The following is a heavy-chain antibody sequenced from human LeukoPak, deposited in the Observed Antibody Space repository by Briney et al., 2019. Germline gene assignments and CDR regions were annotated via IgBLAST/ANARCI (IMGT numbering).Heavy chain of an antibody. D-gene: IGHD6-13*01. J-gene: IGHJ6*02. V-gene: IGHV3-23*01. CDR1: GFTFSSYA. CDR2: ISGSGGST. Sequence: PGGSLRLSCAASGFTFSSYAMSWVRQAPGKGLERVSAISGSGGSTYYADSVKGRFTISRDNSKNTLYLQMNSLRAEDTAVYYCAKGEDVGSSWRYYHYGMDVWGQGTTVTVSS. CDR3: AKGEDVGSSWRYYHYGMDV.